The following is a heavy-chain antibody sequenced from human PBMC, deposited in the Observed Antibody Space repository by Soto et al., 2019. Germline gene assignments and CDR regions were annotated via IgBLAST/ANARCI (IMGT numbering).Heavy chain of an antibody. CDR1: GGSISYNSYY. CDR2: IFYTGTT. CDR3: ARLVVVAPVANA. V-gene: IGHV4-39*02. J-gene: IGHJ5*02. D-gene: IGHD2-2*01. Sequence: QLKLQESGPGLVKPSETLSLTCSVSGGSISYNSYYWGWIRQPPGKGLEWGGGIFYTGTTYYSPSLKDRVTISVDTSKNSFSLNLTSVTAADTAVYFCARLVVVAPVANAWGQGTLVTVSS.